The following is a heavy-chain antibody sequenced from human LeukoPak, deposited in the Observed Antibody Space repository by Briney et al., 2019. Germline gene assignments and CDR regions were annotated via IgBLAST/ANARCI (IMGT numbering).Heavy chain of an antibody. CDR3: ARIAVAGIYAFDY. J-gene: IGHJ4*02. Sequence: GGSLRLSCAASGFTFNTNAFTWVRQAPGKGLEWVSSISGNGGVTYYADSVKGRFTISRDNSKNTLYLQMNSLRAEDTAVYYCARIAVAGIYAFDYWGQGTLVTVSS. D-gene: IGHD6-13*01. CDR1: GFTFNTNA. V-gene: IGHV3-23*01. CDR2: ISGNGGVT.